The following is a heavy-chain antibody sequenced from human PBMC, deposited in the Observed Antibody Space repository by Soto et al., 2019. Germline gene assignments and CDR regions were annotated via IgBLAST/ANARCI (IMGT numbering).Heavy chain of an antibody. J-gene: IGHJ4*02. CDR2: IIPIFGTA. D-gene: IGHD5-12*01. CDR3: ARAQGYSGYDGLSN. Sequence: QVQLVQSGAEVKKPGSSVKVSCKASGGTFSSYAISWMQQAPGQELEWMGGIIPIFGTANYAQKFQGRVTITADESTSTAYMELSSLRSEDTAVYYCARAQGYSGYDGLSNWGQGTLVTVSS. V-gene: IGHV1-69*12. CDR1: GGTFSSYA.